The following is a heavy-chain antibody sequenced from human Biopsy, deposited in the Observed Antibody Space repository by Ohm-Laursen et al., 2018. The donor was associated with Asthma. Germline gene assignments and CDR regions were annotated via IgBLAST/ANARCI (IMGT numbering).Heavy chain of an antibody. CDR2: IYYSGRT. V-gene: IGHV4-39*02. J-gene: IGHJ2*01. CDR1: GDAMSTSGSY. D-gene: IGHD6-6*01. CDR3: ARAVSSSSYWYFDL. Sequence: TLSLTCIVSGDAMSTSGSYWGWIRQSPGKGLEWIGSIYYSGRTYYNPSLEGRVTISADTSKNHFSLKVTSVTADTAVYYCARAVSSSSYWYFDLWGRGDLVTVSS.